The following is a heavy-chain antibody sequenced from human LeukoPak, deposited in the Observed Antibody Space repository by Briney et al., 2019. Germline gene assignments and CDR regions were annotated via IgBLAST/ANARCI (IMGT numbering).Heavy chain of an antibody. V-gene: IGHV5-51*01. CDR1: GHSFTRYW. J-gene: IGHJ4*02. CDR3: ARQSGDSSGYAFDY. Sequence: GESLKISCKASGHSFTRYWIGWVRQMPGKGLEWMGIIYPGDSDTRYSPSFQGQVTISADNSISTAYLQWSSLKASDTAMYYYARQSGDSSGYAFDYWGEGTLVTVSS. D-gene: IGHD3-22*01. CDR2: IYPGDSDT.